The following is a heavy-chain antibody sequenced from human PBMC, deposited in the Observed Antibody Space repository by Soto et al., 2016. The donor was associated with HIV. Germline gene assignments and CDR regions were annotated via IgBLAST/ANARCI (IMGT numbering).Heavy chain of an antibody. Sequence: QVQLVQSGAEVKKPGASVKVSCKASGYTFTRYYIHWVRQAPGQGFEWMGIINPSGAGISYAQKFRGRVTMTSDTSTSTVFMALSSLRSEDTAVYYCATFLIVGATPDAFEIWGQGDNGHRHF. D-gene: IGHD1-26*01. V-gene: IGHV1-46*01. CDR1: GYTFTRYY. CDR2: INPSGAGI. J-gene: IGHJ3*02. CDR3: ATFLIVGATPDAFEI.